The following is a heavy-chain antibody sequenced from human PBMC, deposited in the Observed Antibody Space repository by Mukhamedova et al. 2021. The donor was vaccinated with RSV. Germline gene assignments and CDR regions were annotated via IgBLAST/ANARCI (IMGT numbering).Heavy chain of an antibody. Sequence: GRVTITADKSTSTAYMELSSLRSEDTAVYYCARVGHSSSWYGDDAFDIWGQGTMVTVSS. D-gene: IGHD6-13*01. CDR3: ARVGHSSSWYGDDAFDI. J-gene: IGHJ3*02. V-gene: IGHV1-69*04.